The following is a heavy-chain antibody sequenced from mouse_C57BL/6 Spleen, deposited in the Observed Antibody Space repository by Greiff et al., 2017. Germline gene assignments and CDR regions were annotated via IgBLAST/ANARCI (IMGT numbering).Heavy chain of an antibody. CDR1: GFTFNTYA. Sequence: EVQGVESGGGFVQPKGSLKLSCAASGFTFNTYAMHWVRQAPGKGLEWVARIRSKSSNYASYYAVSVKDSFTISRDESQSMLYLQMNNLKTEDTAMYCCVRDSGYDYDETWFADWGQGTLVTVSA. CDR3: VRDSGYDYDETWFAD. CDR2: IRSKSSNYAS. V-gene: IGHV10-3*01. J-gene: IGHJ3*01. D-gene: IGHD2-4*01.